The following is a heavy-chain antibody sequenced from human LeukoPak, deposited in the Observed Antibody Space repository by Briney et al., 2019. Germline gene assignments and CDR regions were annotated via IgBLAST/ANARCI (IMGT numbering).Heavy chain of an antibody. CDR1: GFTFSSYS. D-gene: IGHD3-22*01. V-gene: IGHV3-23*01. CDR3: AKEETYYYDSSGYTHDAFDV. Sequence: GGSLRLSCAASGFTFSSYSMSWVRQAPGKGLEWVSAISGSGGSTYYADSVKGRFTISRDNSKNTLYLQMNSLRAEDTAVYYCAKEETYYYDSSGYTHDAFDVWGQGTMVTVSS. J-gene: IGHJ3*01. CDR2: ISGSGGST.